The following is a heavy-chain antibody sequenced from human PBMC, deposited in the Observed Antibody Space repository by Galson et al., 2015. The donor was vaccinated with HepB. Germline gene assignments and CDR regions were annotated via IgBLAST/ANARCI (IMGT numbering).Heavy chain of an antibody. CDR2: IYHSGST. Sequence: LSLTCTVSGYSISSGYYWGWIRQPPGKGLEWIGSIYHSGSTYYNPSLKSRVTISVDTSKNQFSLKLSSVTAADTAVYYCAREAAIYYYYYYGMDVWGQGTTVTVSS. CDR1: GYSISSGYY. D-gene: IGHD2-2*01. CDR3: AREAAIYYYYYYGMDV. J-gene: IGHJ6*02. V-gene: IGHV4-38-2*02.